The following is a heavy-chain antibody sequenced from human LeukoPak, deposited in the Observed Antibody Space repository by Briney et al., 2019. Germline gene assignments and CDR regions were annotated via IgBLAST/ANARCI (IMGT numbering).Heavy chain of an antibody. Sequence: GGSLRLSCAASGFTFSSYAMSWVRQAPGKGLEWVSAISGSGGSTYYADSVKGRFTISRDNSKNTLYLQMNSLRAEDTAVYCCAKRITIFGVVAAGMDVWGQGTTVTVSS. CDR2: ISGSGGST. V-gene: IGHV3-23*01. J-gene: IGHJ6*02. CDR3: AKRITIFGVVAAGMDV. CDR1: GFTFSSYA. D-gene: IGHD3-3*01.